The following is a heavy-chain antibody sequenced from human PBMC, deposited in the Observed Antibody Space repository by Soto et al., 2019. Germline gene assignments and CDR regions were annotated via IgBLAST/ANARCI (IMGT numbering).Heavy chain of an antibody. CDR3: ATHGATTMARGAMKHYYYVMDV. V-gene: IGHV1-69*06. CDR2: IIPIFDTP. Sequence: ASVKVSCKASGGIFSSFTISWVRQAPGQGLEWLGGIIPIFDTPTYAQNFQGRVTITADKSTNTVYMELSSLRSEDTAAYYCATHGATTMARGAMKHYYYVMDVWGQGTTVTVSS. J-gene: IGHJ6*02. D-gene: IGHD3-10*01. CDR1: GGIFSSFT.